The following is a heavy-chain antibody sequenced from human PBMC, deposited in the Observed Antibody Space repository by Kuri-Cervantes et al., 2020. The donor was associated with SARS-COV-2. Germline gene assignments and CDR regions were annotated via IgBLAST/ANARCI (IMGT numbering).Heavy chain of an antibody. Sequence: ESLKISCAVYGGSFSGYQWSWIRQTPGMGLEWIGQINDSGATKYNPSLKSRVIVSMDKSENQFSLKLSSVTAADTAVYYCARGVPGYWGQGSLVTVSS. CDR3: ARGVPGY. D-gene: IGHD6-6*01. CDR1: GGSFSGYQ. V-gene: IGHV4-34*01. J-gene: IGHJ4*02. CDR2: INDSGAT.